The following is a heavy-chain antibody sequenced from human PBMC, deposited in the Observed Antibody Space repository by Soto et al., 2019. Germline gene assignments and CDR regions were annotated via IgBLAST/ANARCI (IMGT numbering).Heavy chain of an antibody. V-gene: IGHV1-8*01. Sequence: QVQLVQSGAEVKKPGASVKVTCKASGYTFTSYDINWVRQATGQGLEWMGWMNPNSGNTGYAQKFQGRVTMTRNTSISTAYMELSSLRSEDTAVYFCARERTGTTSMDVWGQGTTVTVSS. J-gene: IGHJ6*02. D-gene: IGHD1-1*01. CDR3: ARERTGTTSMDV. CDR1: GYTFTSYD. CDR2: MNPNSGNT.